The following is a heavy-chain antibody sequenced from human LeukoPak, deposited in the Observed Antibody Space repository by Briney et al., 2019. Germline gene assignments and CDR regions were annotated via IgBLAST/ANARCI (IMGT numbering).Heavy chain of an antibody. D-gene: IGHD2-2*02. CDR2: INHSGST. Sequence: SETLSLTCAVYGGSFSGYYWSWIRQPPGKGLEWIGEINHSGSTNYNPSLKSRVTISVDTSKNQFSLKLSSVTAADTAVYYCARRPSHFCSNTSCYSIDWGQGTLVTVSS. J-gene: IGHJ4*02. V-gene: IGHV4-34*01. CDR1: GGSFSGYY. CDR3: ARRPSHFCSNTSCYSID.